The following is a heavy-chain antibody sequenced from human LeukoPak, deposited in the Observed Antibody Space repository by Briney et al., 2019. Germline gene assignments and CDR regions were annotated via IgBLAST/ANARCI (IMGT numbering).Heavy chain of an antibody. J-gene: IGHJ1*01. D-gene: IGHD3-16*02. CDR1: GGSISSGGYY. CDR3: ARGPLSHKGSYDYVWGSYRYNRPLYLQH. V-gene: IGHV4-31*03. CDR2: IYYSGST. Sequence: SETLSLTCTVSGGSISSGGYYWSWIRQHPGKGLEWIGYIYYSGSTYYNPSLKSRVTISVDTSKNQFSLKLSSVTAADTAVYYCARGPLSHKGSYDYVWGSYRYNRPLYLQHWGQGTLVTVSS.